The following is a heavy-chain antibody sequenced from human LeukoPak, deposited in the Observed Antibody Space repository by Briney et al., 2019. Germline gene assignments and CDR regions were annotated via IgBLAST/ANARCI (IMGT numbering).Heavy chain of an antibody. CDR3: ARVPLAAAAFDS. J-gene: IGHJ4*02. D-gene: IGHD6-13*01. CDR1: GGSISNYY. CDR2: IHTRGST. V-gene: IGHV4-4*07. Sequence: SETLSLTCTVSGGSISNYYWSWIRQPAGKGLEWIGRIHTRGSTNYSPFLESRVTISIDKSNNQFSLRLTSVTAADTAVYYCARVPLAAAAFDSWGQGTLVTVSS.